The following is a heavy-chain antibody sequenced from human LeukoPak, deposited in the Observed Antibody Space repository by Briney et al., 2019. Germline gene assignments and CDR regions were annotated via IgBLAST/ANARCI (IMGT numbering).Heavy chain of an antibody. J-gene: IGHJ5*02. CDR2: ISGSGGST. CDR1: GFTFSGYA. V-gene: IGHV3-23*01. CDR3: AKDLGGIAARPARHNWFDP. D-gene: IGHD6-6*01. Sequence: PGGSLRLSCAASGFTFSGYAMSWVRQAPGKGLEWVSAISGSGGSTYYADSVKGRFTISRDNSKNTLYLQMNSLRAEDTAVYYCAKDLGGIAARPARHNWFDPWGQGTLVTVSS.